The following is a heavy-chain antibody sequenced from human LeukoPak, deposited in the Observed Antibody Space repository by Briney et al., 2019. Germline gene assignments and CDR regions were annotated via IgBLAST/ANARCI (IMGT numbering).Heavy chain of an antibody. D-gene: IGHD5-24*01. V-gene: IGHV4-59*01. CDR1: GGSISSYY. CDR2: IYYSGST. Sequence: SETLSLTCTVSGGSISSYYWSWIRQPPGKGLEWIGYIYYSGSTNYNPSLKSRVTISVDTSKNQFSLKLSSVTAADTAVYYCARDGYKEMFDYWGQGTLVTVSS. J-gene: IGHJ4*02. CDR3: ARDGYKEMFDY.